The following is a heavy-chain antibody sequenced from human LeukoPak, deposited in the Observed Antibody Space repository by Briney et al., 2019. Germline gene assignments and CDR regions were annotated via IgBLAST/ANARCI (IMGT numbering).Heavy chain of an antibody. V-gene: IGHV3-7*04. CDR2: INQGGSEK. CDR1: GFTFSSYW. Sequence: GGSLRLSCAAYGFTFSSYWMSWVRQAPGKGLEWVANINQGGSEKYYVDSVKGRFTISRDNAKNSLYLQMNSLRAEDTAVYYCARIYDNSGYYDYWGQGTLVTVSS. J-gene: IGHJ4*02. CDR3: ARIYDNSGYYDY. D-gene: IGHD3-22*01.